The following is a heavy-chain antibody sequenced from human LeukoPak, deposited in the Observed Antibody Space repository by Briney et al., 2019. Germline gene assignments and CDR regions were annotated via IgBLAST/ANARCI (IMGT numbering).Heavy chain of an antibody. J-gene: IGHJ4*02. Sequence: SETLSLTCTVSGGSISSSSYYWGWIRQPPGKGLEWIGSIYYSGSTYYNPSLKSRVTVSVDTSKNQFSLKLSSVTAADTAVYYCASHSGSGSYYYPFDYWGQGTLVTVSS. V-gene: IGHV4-39*01. CDR1: GGSISSSSYY. CDR3: ASHSGSGSYYYPFDY. CDR2: IYYSGST. D-gene: IGHD3-10*01.